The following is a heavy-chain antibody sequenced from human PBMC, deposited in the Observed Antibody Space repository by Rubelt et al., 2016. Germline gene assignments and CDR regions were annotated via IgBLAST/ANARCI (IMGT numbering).Heavy chain of an antibody. Sequence: QVQLVQSGAEVKKPGASVKVSCKASGYTFTGYYMHWVRQAPGQGLEWMGWINTNTGNPTYAQGFTGRFVFSLDTSVSTAYLQISSLKAEDTAVYYCARGRQVLRFLEWSNAYYWGQGTLVTVSS. J-gene: IGHJ4*02. D-gene: IGHD3-3*01. CDR3: ARGRQVLRFLEWSNAYY. V-gene: IGHV7-4-1*02. CDR2: INTNTGNP. CDR1: GYTFTGYY.